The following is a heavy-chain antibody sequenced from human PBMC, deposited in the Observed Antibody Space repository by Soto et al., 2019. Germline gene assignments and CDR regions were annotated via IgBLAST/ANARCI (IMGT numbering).Heavy chain of an antibody. V-gene: IGHV1-69*02. J-gene: IGHJ6*02. CDR3: ARMSEGGHRHYYYYGMDV. D-gene: IGHD2-15*01. CDR2: IIPILGIA. Sequence: QVQLVQSGAEVKKPGSSVKVSCKASGGTFSSYTISWVRQAPGQGLEWMGRIIPILGIANYAQKFQGRVTITADKSTSTAYIELSSLRSEDRAVYYCARMSEGGHRHYYYYGMDVWGQGTTVTVSS. CDR1: GGTFSSYT.